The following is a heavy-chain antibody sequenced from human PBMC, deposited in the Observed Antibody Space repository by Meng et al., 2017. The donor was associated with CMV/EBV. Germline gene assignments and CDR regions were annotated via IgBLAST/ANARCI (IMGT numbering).Heavy chain of an antibody. D-gene: IGHD6-13*01. CDR2: ISSNSSYI. CDR3: ARDEIAAAYYGMDV. Sequence: GESLKISCAASGVTFSSYSMNWVRQAPGKGLEWVSSISSNSSYIYYADSVKGRFTISRDNAKNSLYLQMNSLRAEDTAVYYCARDEIAAAYYGMDVWGQGTTVTVSS. J-gene: IGHJ6*02. V-gene: IGHV3-21*01. CDR1: GVTFSSYS.